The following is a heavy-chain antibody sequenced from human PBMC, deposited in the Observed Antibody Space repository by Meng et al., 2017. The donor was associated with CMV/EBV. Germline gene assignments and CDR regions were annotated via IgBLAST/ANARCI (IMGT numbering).Heavy chain of an antibody. CDR2: IYYSGTT. J-gene: IGHJ4*02. D-gene: IGHD2-2*01. CDR3: ARVGRTSCYDY. V-gene: IGHV4-30-4*08. CDR1: AGSISSGEYY. Sequence: QVQLEESGQGLGKPSQTLSLTCTVSAGSISSGEYYWGWIRQPPGKGLEWIGYIYYSGTTYYTPSLKSRVTISVDTSKHQFSLKLSSVTAADTAVYYCARVGRTSCYDYWGQGTLVTVSS.